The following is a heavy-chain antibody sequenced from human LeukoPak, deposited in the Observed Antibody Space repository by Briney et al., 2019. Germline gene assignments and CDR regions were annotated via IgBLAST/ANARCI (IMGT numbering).Heavy chain of an antibody. D-gene: IGHD3-10*01. CDR3: AKEPLPYGSGSTSFDY. J-gene: IGHJ4*02. CDR1: GFTFSSYW. CDR2: ISGSGGST. V-gene: IGHV3-23*01. Sequence: GGSLRLSCAASGFTFSSYWMSWVRQAPGKGVEWVSAISGSGGSTYYADSVKGRFTISRDNSKNTLYLQMNSLRAEDTAVYYCAKEPLPYGSGSTSFDYWGQGTLVTVSS.